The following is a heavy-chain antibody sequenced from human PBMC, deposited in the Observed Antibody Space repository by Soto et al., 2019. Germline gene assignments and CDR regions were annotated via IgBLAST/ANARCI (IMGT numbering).Heavy chain of an antibody. CDR2: ISGSGGST. CDR1: GFTFSSYA. D-gene: IGHD3-9*01. J-gene: IGHJ3*02. V-gene: IGHV3-23*01. CDR3: SRYSTGVVFDILARPDDAFDI. Sequence: GGSLRLSCAASGFTFSSYAMSWVRQAPGKGLEWVSAISGSGGSTYYADSVKGRFTISRDNSKNTLYLQMNSLRAEDTAVYYYSRYSTGVVFDILARPDDAFDIWGQATMVTVSS.